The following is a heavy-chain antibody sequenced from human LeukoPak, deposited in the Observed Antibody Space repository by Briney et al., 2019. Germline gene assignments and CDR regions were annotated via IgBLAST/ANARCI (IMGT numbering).Heavy chain of an antibody. D-gene: IGHD2-2*01. CDR2: IKSKTDGGTT. CDR1: GFTFSNAW. V-gene: IGHV3-15*01. CDR3: TTGPDIVVVQSDY. J-gene: IGHJ4*02. Sequence: GGSLRLSCAASGFTFSNAWMSWVRQAPGKGLEWVGRIKSKTDGGTTDYAAPVKGRFTISRDDSKNTLYLQMNSLKTEDTAVYYCTTGPDIVVVQSDYWGQGTLVTVSS.